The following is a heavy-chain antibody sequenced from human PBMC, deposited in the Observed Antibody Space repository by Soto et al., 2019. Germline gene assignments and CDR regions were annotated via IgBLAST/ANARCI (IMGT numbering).Heavy chain of an antibody. J-gene: IGHJ6*02. CDR2: IFPGDSQA. V-gene: IGHV5-51*01. CDR1: GYLFTNYW. CDR3: ARQGYSYGLSVGMDV. D-gene: IGHD5-18*01. Sequence: GESLKISCETSGYLFTNYWIGWVRQMPGKGLEWVGIIFPGDSQARYSPSFQGQVTMSADKSITAAYLRWSSLKASDTATYYCARQGYSYGLSVGMDVWGQGTTVTVSS.